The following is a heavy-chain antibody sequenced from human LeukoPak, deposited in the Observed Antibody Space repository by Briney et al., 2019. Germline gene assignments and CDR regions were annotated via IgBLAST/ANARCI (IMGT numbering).Heavy chain of an antibody. CDR2: ISSNGGST. J-gene: IGHJ4*02. D-gene: IGHD5-24*01. Sequence: GGSLRLSCAASGFTFSSYAMHWVRQAPGKGLEYVSAISSNGGSTYYANSVKGRFTISRDNSKNTLYLQMGSLRAEDTAVYYCASHPVQGPKMGSFDFWGQGTLVTVSS. CDR3: ASHPVQGPKMGSFDF. V-gene: IGHV3-64*01. CDR1: GFTFSSYA.